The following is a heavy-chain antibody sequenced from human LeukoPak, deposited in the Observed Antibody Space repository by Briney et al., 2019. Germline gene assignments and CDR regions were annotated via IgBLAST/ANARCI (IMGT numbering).Heavy chain of an antibody. CDR2: MNPRSGDP. Sequence: ASVKVSCKASGYTFTNYDINWVRQATGQGLEWMAWMNPRSGDPRSAQKFQGRLTLTRDTSITTAYMELGTLRSDDTAVYFCATGLEVPADINAWGQGTQVTVSS. CDR1: GYTFTNYD. V-gene: IGHV1-8*01. J-gene: IGHJ4*02. D-gene: IGHD2-2*02. CDR3: ATGLEVPADINA.